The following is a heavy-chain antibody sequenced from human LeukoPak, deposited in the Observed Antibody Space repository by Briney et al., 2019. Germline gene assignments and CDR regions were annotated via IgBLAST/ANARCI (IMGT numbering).Heavy chain of an antibody. D-gene: IGHD1-26*01. CDR2: ISYAGSIK. J-gene: IGHJ6*02. CDR3: AKKKVGAALYYGMDV. V-gene: IGHV3-30*04. CDR1: GFTFSSYA. Sequence: GGSLRLSCAASGFTFSSYAMHWVRQAPGKGLEWVAVISYAGSIKYYADSVKGRFTISRDNSKNTLYLQMNSLRAEDTAVYYCAKKKVGAALYYGMDVWGQGTTVTVSS.